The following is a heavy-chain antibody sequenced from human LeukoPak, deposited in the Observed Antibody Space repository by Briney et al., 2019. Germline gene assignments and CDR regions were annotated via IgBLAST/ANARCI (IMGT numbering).Heavy chain of an antibody. CDR1: GFTFSSYS. Sequence: PGGSLRLSCAASGFTFSSYSMNWVRQAPGKGLEWVSSISSSSSYIYYADSVKGRFTISRDNSKNTLYLQMNSLRAEDTAVYYCARVLSPITMIVVVHDAFDIWGQGTMVTVSS. CDR3: ARVLSPITMIVVVHDAFDI. J-gene: IGHJ3*02. D-gene: IGHD3-22*01. V-gene: IGHV3-21*04. CDR2: ISSSSSYI.